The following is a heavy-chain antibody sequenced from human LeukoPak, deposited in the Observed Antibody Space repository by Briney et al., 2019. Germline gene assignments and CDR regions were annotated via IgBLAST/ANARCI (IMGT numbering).Heavy chain of an antibody. D-gene: IGHD3-22*01. Sequence: SETLSLTCTVSGGSISSGSYYWSWIRQPAGKGLEWIGRTYTSGSTNYNPSLKSRVTISVDTSKNQFSLKLSSVTAADTAVYYCARADYYDSSGRFDYWGQGTLVTVSS. CDR2: TYTSGST. V-gene: IGHV4-61*02. CDR1: GGSISSGSYY. J-gene: IGHJ4*02. CDR3: ARADYYDSSGRFDY.